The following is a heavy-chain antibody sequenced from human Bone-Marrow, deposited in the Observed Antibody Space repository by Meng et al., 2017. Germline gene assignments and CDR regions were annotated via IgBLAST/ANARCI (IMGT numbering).Heavy chain of an antibody. V-gene: IGHV3-23*01. CDR1: GFTFSSYA. Sequence: GESLKISCAASGFTFSSYAMSWVRQAPGKGLEWVSAISGSGGSTYNADSVKGRFTISRDTSKTTLYLKMNILRAEDTAVYYCGNWYYYDVGILSWGQGTLVTVSS. J-gene: IGHJ5*02. D-gene: IGHD3-22*01. CDR2: ISGSGGST. CDR3: GNWYYYDVGILS.